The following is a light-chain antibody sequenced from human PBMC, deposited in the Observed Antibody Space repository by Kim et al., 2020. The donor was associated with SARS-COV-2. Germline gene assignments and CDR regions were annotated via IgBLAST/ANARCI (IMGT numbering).Light chain of an antibody. CDR3: QQYNSYSWT. V-gene: IGKV1-5*03. J-gene: IGKJ1*01. Sequence: ASVGDRVTITCRASQSISSWLAWYQQKPGKAPKLPIYKASSLESGVPSRFSGSGSGTEFTLTISSLQPDDFATYYCQQYNSYSWTFGQGTKVDIK. CDR1: QSISSW. CDR2: KAS.